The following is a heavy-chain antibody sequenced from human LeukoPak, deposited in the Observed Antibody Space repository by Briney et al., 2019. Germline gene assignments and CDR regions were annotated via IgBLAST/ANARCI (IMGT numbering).Heavy chain of an antibody. D-gene: IGHD1-1*01. Sequence: GGSLRLSCAASQFTFSSYSMNWVRQAPGKGLEGVSSISSSSSYIYYADSVKGRFTISRDNAKNSLSLQMNSLRAEDTAVYYCARESWNVSPYFDYWGQGTLVTVSS. V-gene: IGHV3-21*01. J-gene: IGHJ4*02. CDR3: ARESWNVSPYFDY. CDR1: QFTFSSYS. CDR2: ISSSSSYI.